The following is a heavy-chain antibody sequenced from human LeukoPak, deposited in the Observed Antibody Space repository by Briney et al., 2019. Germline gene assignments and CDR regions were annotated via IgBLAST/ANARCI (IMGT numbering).Heavy chain of an antibody. J-gene: IGHJ3*02. V-gene: IGHV4-59*08. CDR3: ARPGGRDHGGNSVAFDI. CDR1: GGSISGYY. Sequence: SETLSLTCTVSGGSISGYYWNWIRQPPGKGLEWIGFIYNAGNTNYNPSLKSRVTISADPTNNQVSLNLSSVTAADTAVYYCARPGGRDHGGNSVAFDIWGQGTMVTVSS. CDR2: IYNAGNT. D-gene: IGHD4-23*01.